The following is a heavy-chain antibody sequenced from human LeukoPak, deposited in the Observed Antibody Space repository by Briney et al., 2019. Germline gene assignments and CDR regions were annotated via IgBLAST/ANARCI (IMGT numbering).Heavy chain of an antibody. Sequence: SETLSLTCSVSGASVSTHTYYWSWIRQPPGKGLECIGYISYSGTTIYSPSLKSRVTISLDTSQNQFSLKLSSVTAADTAVYYCARLNCGGDCYLDNWGQGTLVTVSS. J-gene: IGHJ4*02. CDR2: ISYSGTT. CDR1: GASVSTHTYY. D-gene: IGHD2-21*01. CDR3: ARLNCGGDCYLDN. V-gene: IGHV4-61*01.